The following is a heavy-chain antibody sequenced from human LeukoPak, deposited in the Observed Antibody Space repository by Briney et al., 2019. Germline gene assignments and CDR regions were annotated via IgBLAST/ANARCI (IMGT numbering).Heavy chain of an antibody. D-gene: IGHD5-18*01. Sequence: GGSLRLSCAASRFPFSSHWMSWVRQAPGKGLVWVSRIYIDGSGTVYAGSVKGRFTISRDNAKNTLYLQMNSLRVEDTAVYYCARAPPSNGYSYHFDIWGQGTMVTVSS. J-gene: IGHJ3*02. V-gene: IGHV3-74*01. CDR3: ARAPPSNGYSYHFDI. CDR1: RFPFSSHW. CDR2: IYIDGSGT.